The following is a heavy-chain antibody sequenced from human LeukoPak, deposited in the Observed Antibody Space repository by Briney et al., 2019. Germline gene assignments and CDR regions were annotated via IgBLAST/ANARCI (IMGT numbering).Heavy chain of an antibody. J-gene: IGHJ4*02. Sequence: QPGGSLRLSCAASGFTFSSYAMNWVRQAPGKGLEWVSVISSSGDTTYYSDSVKGRFIISRDNSKNTLYLRMNSLRAEDTAVYYCAKAGIAVPATPEYCGQGTQVTVSS. CDR2: ISSSGDTT. CDR1: GFTFSSYA. D-gene: IGHD6-19*01. V-gene: IGHV3-23*01. CDR3: AKAGIAVPATPEY.